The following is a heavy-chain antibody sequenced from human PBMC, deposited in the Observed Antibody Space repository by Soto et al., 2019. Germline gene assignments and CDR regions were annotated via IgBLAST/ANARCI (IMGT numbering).Heavy chain of an antibody. J-gene: IGHJ4*02. D-gene: IGHD2-15*01. V-gene: IGHV3-33*01. CDR1: GFTFSNHG. CDR3: ARDRGWSRSHYFDS. CDR2: ISYAGICK. Sequence: GGSLRLSCAVSGFTFSNHGMHWVRQAPGKGLEWVAFISYAGICKDYIESLKGRFTISRDNFKDTLFLQMNTLRADDTAVYYCARDRGWSRSHYFDSWGQGT.